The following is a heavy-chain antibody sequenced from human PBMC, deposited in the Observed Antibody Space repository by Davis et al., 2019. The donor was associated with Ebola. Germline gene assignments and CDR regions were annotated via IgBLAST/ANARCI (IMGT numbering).Heavy chain of an antibody. D-gene: IGHD1-20*01. V-gene: IGHV3-9*01. CDR1: GFTFDDYA. J-gene: IGHJ6*02. Sequence: SLKISCAASGFTFDDYAMHWVRQAPGKGLEWVSGISWNSGSIGYADSVKGRFTISRDNAKNSLYLQMNSLRAEDTALYYCAKGTITATRYYYGMDVWGQGTTVTVSS. CDR2: ISWNSGSI. CDR3: AKGTITATRYYYGMDV.